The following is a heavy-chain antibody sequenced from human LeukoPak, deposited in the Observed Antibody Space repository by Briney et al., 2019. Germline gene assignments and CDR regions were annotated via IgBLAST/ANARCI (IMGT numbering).Heavy chain of an antibody. CDR3: ARGKSSGWYTDI. J-gene: IGHJ3*02. V-gene: IGHV4-59*01. CDR2: IYYSGST. Sequence: PSETLSLTCTVSGGSIGSYYWSWVRQPPGKGLEWVGYIYYSGSTNYNPSLKSRVTISVDTSKNQFSLKLSSVTAADTAVYYCARGKSSGWYTDIWGQGTMVTVSS. CDR1: GGSIGSYY. D-gene: IGHD6-19*01.